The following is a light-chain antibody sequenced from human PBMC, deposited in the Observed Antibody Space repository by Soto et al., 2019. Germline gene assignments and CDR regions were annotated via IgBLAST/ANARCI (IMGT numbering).Light chain of an antibody. J-gene: IGKJ2*01. CDR1: QSISSW. CDR2: KAS. Sequence: DIQMTQSPSTLSASVGDRVTITCRASQSISSWLAWYQQKPGKAPKLLIYKASSLESGVPSRFSGSGSGTEFTLTISSLQPDDFAVYSCQQYTNWPYTFGQGTKLEIK. CDR3: QQYTNWPYT. V-gene: IGKV1-5*03.